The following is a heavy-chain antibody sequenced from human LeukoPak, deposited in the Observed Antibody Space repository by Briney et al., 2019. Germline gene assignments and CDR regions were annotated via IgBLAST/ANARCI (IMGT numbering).Heavy chain of an antibody. D-gene: IGHD2-15*01. CDR2: ISTDGYTT. J-gene: IGHJ4*02. CDR1: GLSFSAYK. CDR3: VVGGSPGY. Sequence: GGSMRLSWAASGLSFSAYKMHWVRHAPRKGLVWVSRISTDGYTTDYADFVQGRFTASRDNTKNTWSLEMNSLRAEDTAVYYCVVGGSPGYWGQGTLVTVSS. V-gene: IGHV3-74*01.